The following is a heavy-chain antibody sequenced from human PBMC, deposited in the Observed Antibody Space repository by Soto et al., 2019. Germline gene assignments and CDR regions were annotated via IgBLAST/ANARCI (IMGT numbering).Heavy chain of an antibody. CDR3: AKGGSIVGADAFGY. Sequence: EVQLLESGGGLVQPGGSLRLSCAASGFTFSSYAMSWFRQAPGKGLEWVSAISGSGGSTYYADSVKGRFTISRDNSKNALDLQMNSLRAEDTAVYYCAKGGSIVGADAFGYWGQGTLVTVSS. J-gene: IGHJ4*02. D-gene: IGHD1-26*01. CDR1: GFTFSSYA. CDR2: ISGSGGST. V-gene: IGHV3-23*01.